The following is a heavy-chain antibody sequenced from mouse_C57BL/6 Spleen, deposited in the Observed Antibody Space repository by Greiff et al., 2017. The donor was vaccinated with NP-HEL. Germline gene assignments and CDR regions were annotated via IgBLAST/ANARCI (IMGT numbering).Heavy chain of an antibody. D-gene: IGHD2-5*01. V-gene: IGHV1-85*01. CDR3: ARPGYSNWFAY. CDR2: IYPRDGST. CDR1: GYTFTSYD. J-gene: IGHJ3*01. Sequence: VQLQQSGPELVKPGASVKLSCKASGYTFTSYDINWVKQRPGQGLEWIGWIYPRDGSTKYNEKFKGKATLTVDTSSSTAYMERHSLTSEDSAVYFCARPGYSNWFAYWGQGTLVTVSA.